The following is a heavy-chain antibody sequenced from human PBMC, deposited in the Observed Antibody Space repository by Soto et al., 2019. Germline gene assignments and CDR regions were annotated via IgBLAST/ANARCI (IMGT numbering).Heavy chain of an antibody. J-gene: IGHJ6*02. CDR3: AADYIRPTCGRREPTDD. Sequence: SVKISCKASGFTFTSSAVKWVRQARGQRLEWIGWIVVGSGNTNYSQKFQERVTITRDMYTSTAYMELSSLRSEDTAVYYCAADYIRPTCGRREPTDDWGHGTTVTVSS. CDR2: IVVGSGNT. D-gene: IGHD6-6*01. CDR1: GFTFTSSA. V-gene: IGHV1-58*01.